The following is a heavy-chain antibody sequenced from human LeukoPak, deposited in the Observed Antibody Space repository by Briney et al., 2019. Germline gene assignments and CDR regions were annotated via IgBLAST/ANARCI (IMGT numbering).Heavy chain of an antibody. D-gene: IGHD3-22*01. CDR1: GGSISSYY. CDR2: IYTSGST. V-gene: IGHV4-4*07. J-gene: IGHJ3*02. CDR3: AREKGSSGYYRDAFDI. Sequence: SETLSLTCTVSGGSISSYYWSWIRQPAGKGLEWIGRIYTSGSTNYNPSLKSRVTMSVDTSKNQFSLKLSSVTAADTAVYYCAREKGSSGYYRDAFDIWGQGTMVTVSS.